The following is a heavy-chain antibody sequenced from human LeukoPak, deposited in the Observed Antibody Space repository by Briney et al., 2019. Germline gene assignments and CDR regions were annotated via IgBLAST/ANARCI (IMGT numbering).Heavy chain of an antibody. CDR3: ARFSYDFWSGYGYYFDY. D-gene: IGHD3-3*01. CDR1: GGSLSGYY. J-gene: IGHJ4*02. CDR2: INHSGST. Sequence: SETLSLTCAVYGGSLSGYYWSWIRQPPGKGLEWIGEINHSGSTNYNPSLKSRVTISVDTSKNQFSLKLSSVTAADTAVYYCARFSYDFWSGYGYYFDYWGQGTLVTVSS. V-gene: IGHV4-34*01.